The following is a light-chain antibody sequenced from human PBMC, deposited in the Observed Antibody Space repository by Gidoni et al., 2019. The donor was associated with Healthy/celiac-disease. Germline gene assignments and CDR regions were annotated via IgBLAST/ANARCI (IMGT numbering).Light chain of an antibody. CDR3: QQRSNWPPT. CDR1: QSVSIY. CDR2: DAS. J-gene: IGKJ4*01. Sequence: EIVLTQSPATMSLSPGERATLSCRASQSVSIYLAWYQQKPGQAPRLLIYDASNRATGIPARFSGSGSGTDFTLTISRLAPEDFAVYYCQQRSNWPPTFGGGTKVEIK. V-gene: IGKV3-11*01.